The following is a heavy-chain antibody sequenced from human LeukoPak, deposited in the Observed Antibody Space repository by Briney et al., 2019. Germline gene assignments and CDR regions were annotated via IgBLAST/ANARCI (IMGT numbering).Heavy chain of an antibody. Sequence: ASVTVSCKASGGTFSSYAISWVRQAPGQGLEWMGGIIPIFGTANYAQKFQGRVTITADESTSTAYMELSSLRSEDTAVYYCARVKAVAGPRREYYFDYWGQGTLVTVSS. CDR2: IIPIFGTA. J-gene: IGHJ4*02. D-gene: IGHD6-19*01. CDR3: ARVKAVAGPRREYYFDY. V-gene: IGHV1-69*13. CDR1: GGTFSSYA.